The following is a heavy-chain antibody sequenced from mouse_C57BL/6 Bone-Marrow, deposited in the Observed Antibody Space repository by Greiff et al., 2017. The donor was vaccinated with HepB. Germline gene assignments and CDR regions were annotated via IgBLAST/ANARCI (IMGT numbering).Heavy chain of an antibody. CDR1: GFTFSSYA. CDR3: ARDRTMVTGFDY. V-gene: IGHV5-4*01. D-gene: IGHD2-2*01. J-gene: IGHJ2*01. Sequence: EVKLVESGGGLVKPGGSLKLSCAASGFTFSSYAMSWVRQTPEKRLEWVATISDGGSYTYYPDNVKGRFTISRDNAKNNLYLQMSQLKSEDTAMYYCARDRTMVTGFDYWGQGTTLTVSS. CDR2: ISDGGSYT.